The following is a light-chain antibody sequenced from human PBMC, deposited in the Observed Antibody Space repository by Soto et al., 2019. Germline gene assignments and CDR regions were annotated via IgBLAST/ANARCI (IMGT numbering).Light chain of an antibody. CDR3: QQSYSTPPT. J-gene: IGKJ5*01. CDR2: AAS. CDR1: QSVSSY. Sequence: EIVLTQSPATLSLSPGERATLSCRASQSVSSYLAWYQQKPGQAPRLLIYAASNRQSGVPARFSGSGSGTDFTLTISSLQPEDFATYYCQQSYSTPPTCGQGTRLEI. V-gene: IGKV3-11*01.